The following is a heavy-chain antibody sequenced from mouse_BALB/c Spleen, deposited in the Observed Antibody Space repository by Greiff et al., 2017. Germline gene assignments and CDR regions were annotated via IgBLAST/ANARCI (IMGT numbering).Heavy chain of an antibody. V-gene: IGHV5-6-2*01. CDR1: GFTFSSYY. CDR3: ARRFISWYFDV. Sequence: EVQGVESGGGLVKLGGSLKLSCAASGFTFSSYYMSWVRQTPEKRLELVAAINSNGGSTYYPDTVKGRFTISRDNAKNTLYLQMSSLTSEDTALYYCARRFISWYFDVWGAGTTVTVSS. CDR2: INSNGGST. D-gene: IGHD1-1*01. J-gene: IGHJ1*01.